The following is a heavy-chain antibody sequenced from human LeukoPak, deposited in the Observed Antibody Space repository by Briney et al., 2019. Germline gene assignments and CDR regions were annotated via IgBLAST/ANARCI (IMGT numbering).Heavy chain of an antibody. Sequence: PGESLRLSCVASGFTFSRYWMTWFRQAPGKGLEWVANMKQDGSQKNYVDSVKGRFTISRDDAKNSLYLQMNSLRAEDTAVYYCARCALYYDFWSGYRYYMDVWGKGTTVTVSS. CDR1: GFTFSRYW. D-gene: IGHD3-3*01. J-gene: IGHJ6*03. CDR3: ARCALYYDFWSGYRYYMDV. V-gene: IGHV3-7*01. CDR2: MKQDGSQK.